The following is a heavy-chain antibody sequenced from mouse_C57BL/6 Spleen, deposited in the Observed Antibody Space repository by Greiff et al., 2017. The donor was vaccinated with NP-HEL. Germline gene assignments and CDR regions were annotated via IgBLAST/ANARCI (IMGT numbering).Heavy chain of an antibody. D-gene: IGHD4-1*01. CDR1: GYTFTSYW. CDR2: IDPSDSET. V-gene: IGHV1-52*01. CDR3: ASLTGTWGDY. Sequence: QVQLQQPGAELVRPGSSVKLSCKASGYTFTSYWMHWVKQRPIQGLEWIGNIDPSDSETHYNQKFKDKATLTVDKSSSTAYMQLSSLTSEDSAVYYCASLTGTWGDYWGQGTTLTVSS. J-gene: IGHJ2*01.